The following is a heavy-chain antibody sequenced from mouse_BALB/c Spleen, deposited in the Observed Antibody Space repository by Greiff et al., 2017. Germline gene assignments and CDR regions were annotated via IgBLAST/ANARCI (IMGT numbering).Heavy chain of an antibody. J-gene: IGHJ4*01. CDR1: GFTFSSYT. Sequence: EVQLVESGGGLVQPGGSLKLSCAASGFTFSSYTMSWVRQTPEKRLEWVAYISNGGGSTYYPDTVKGRFTISRDNAKNTLYLQMSSLKSEDTAMYYCASLYYYGSSPYAMDYWGQGTSVTVSS. CDR2: ISNGGGST. D-gene: IGHD1-1*01. CDR3: ASLYYYGSSPYAMDY. V-gene: IGHV5-12-2*01.